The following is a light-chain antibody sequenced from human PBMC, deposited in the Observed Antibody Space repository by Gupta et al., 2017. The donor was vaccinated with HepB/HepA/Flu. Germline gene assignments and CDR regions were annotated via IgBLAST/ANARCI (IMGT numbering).Light chain of an antibody. CDR2: LGS. J-gene: IGKJ5*01. CDR1: QSLLHSNGYNY. CDR3: MQPLKIPIT. V-gene: IGKV2-28*01. Sequence: DLVVTQSPLSLPVTPGEPASISYRSSQSLLHSNGYNYLDWYLQKPGQSPKLLFYLGSNRASGVPDRFSGSGSGTDFTLTISSLQAEDVGVYYCMQPLKIPITFGRGTRLEIK.